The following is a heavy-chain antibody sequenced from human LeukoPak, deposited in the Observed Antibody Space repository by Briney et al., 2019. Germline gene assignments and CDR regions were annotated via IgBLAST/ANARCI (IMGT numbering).Heavy chain of an antibody. CDR1: GYTFSSYG. Sequence: GASVKVSCKASGYTFSSYGFTWGRQAPGQGLEGMGWINAYNGHTNYAQKFKGKVTIPTDTSMRTAYMDRRRLRSADAAVYFCARDKLSDRELLQHWGRGTLVSVSS. J-gene: IGHJ1*01. CDR3: ARDKLSDRELLQH. D-gene: IGHD4-23*01. CDR2: INAYNGHT. V-gene: IGHV1-18*01.